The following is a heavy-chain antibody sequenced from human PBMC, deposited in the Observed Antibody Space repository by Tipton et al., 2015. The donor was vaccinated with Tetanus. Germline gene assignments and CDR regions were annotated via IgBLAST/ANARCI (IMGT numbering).Heavy chain of an antibody. V-gene: IGHV3-23*01. Sequence: SLRLSCAASGFTLSRYTLNWVRQAPGKGLEWVSTLSSNGGTTYYADSLKGRFTISKDDSTDTLSLQMNSLRAEDTAVYFCAKRSSTYYGLDVWGQGTTVTVSS. CDR2: LSSNGGTT. D-gene: IGHD6-13*01. CDR1: GFTLSRYT. J-gene: IGHJ6*02. CDR3: AKRSSTYYGLDV.